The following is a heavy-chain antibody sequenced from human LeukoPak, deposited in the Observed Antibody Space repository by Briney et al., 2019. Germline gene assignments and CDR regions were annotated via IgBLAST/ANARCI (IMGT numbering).Heavy chain of an antibody. CDR3: ARTYYDFWSGYYSHEGNPFDY. CDR2: ISSSSSTI. Sequence: GGSLRLSCAASGFTFSSYSMNWVRQAPGKGLEWVSDISSSSSTIYYADSVKGRFTISRDNAKNSLYLEMDSLRAEDTAVYYCARTYYDFWSGYYSHEGNPFDYWGQGTLVTVSS. V-gene: IGHV3-48*01. D-gene: IGHD3-3*01. J-gene: IGHJ4*02. CDR1: GFTFSSYS.